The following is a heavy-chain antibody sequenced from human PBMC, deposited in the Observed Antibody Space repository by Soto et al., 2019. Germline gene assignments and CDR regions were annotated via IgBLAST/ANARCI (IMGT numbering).Heavy chain of an antibody. CDR2: IDPDGSQK. CDR3: ARDMGPSGAYGY. J-gene: IGHJ4*02. CDR1: GFTFSTYW. Sequence: EVQLVDSGGDLVQPGGSLRLSCAASGFTFSTYWMSWARQAPGKGLRWVANIDPDGSQKYYVDSVKGRFTISRDNAKNSLYLQMNSLRAEDTAVYYCARDMGPSGAYGYWGQGTLVTVSS. V-gene: IGHV3-7*03. D-gene: IGHD1-26*01.